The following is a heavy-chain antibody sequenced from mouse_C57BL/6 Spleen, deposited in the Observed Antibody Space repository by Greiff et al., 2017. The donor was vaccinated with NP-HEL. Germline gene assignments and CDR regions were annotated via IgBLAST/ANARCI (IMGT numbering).Heavy chain of an antibody. J-gene: IGHJ1*03. Sequence: EVKLMESGGGLVKPGGSLKLSCAASGFTFSDYGMHWVRQAPEKGLEWVAYISSGSSTIYYADTVKGRFTISRDNAKNTLFLQMTSLRSEDTAMYYCARKATVAPYWYFDVWGTGTTVTVSS. V-gene: IGHV5-17*01. D-gene: IGHD1-1*01. CDR3: ARKATVAPYWYFDV. CDR2: ISSGSSTI. CDR1: GFTFSDYG.